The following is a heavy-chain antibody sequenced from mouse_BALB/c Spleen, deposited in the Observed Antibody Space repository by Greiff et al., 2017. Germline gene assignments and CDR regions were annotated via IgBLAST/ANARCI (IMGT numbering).Heavy chain of an antibody. CDR1: GFNIKDTY. CDR3: ASIYYGYDVGFAY. V-gene: IGHV14-3*02. D-gene: IGHD2-2*01. CDR2: IDPANGNT. J-gene: IGHJ3*01. Sequence: DVKLVESGAELVKPGASVKLSCTASGFNIKDTYMHWVKQRPEQGLEWIGRIDPANGNTKYDPKFQGKATITADTSSNTAYLQLSSLTSEDTAVYYCASIYYGYDVGFAYWGQGTLVTVSA.